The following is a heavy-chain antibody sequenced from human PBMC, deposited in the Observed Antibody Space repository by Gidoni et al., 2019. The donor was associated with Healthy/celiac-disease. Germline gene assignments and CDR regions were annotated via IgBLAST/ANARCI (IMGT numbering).Heavy chain of an antibody. CDR3: ARGGCSSTSCSLGY. V-gene: IGHV3-30-3*01. Sequence: QVQLVESGGGVVQPGRSLRLSCAASGFTFRSYAMHWVRQAPGKGLEWVAVISYDGSNKYYADSVKGRFTISRDNSKNTLYLQMNSLRAEDTAVYYCARGGCSSTSCSLGYWGQGTLVTVSS. CDR2: ISYDGSNK. J-gene: IGHJ4*02. D-gene: IGHD2-2*01. CDR1: GFTFRSYA.